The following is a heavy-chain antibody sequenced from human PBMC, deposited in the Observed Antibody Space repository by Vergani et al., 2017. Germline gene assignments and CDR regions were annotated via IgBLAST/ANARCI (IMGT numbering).Heavy chain of an antibody. V-gene: IGHV4-31*01. Sequence: QVQLQESGPGLVKPSQTLSLTCTVSGGSISSGGYYWSWIRQHPGKGLEWMGYIYYSGSTYYKPSLQSLVTISVDTSKNQFSLQLSPVTAADTAVYYCARERGYGDWYFDLWGRGTLVTVSS. CDR3: ARERGYGDWYFDL. CDR2: IYYSGST. CDR1: GGSISSGGYY. D-gene: IGHD4-17*01. J-gene: IGHJ2*01.